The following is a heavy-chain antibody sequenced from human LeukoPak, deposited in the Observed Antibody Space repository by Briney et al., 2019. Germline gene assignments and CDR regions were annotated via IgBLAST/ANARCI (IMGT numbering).Heavy chain of an antibody. CDR3: ARGGEGSYGMDV. CDR1: GYTFTGKF. D-gene: IGHD3-16*01. V-gene: IGHV1-2*02. J-gene: IGHJ6*02. Sequence: GPSVKVSCKASGYTFTGKFTHWVRQAPGQGLEWMGWINPNSGGTNYAQKFQGRVTMTRDTSISTAYMELSRLRSDDTAVYYCARGGEGSYGMDVWGQGTTVTVS. CDR2: INPNSGGT.